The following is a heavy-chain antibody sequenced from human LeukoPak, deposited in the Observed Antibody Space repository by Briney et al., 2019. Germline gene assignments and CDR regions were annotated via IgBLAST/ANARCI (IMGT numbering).Heavy chain of an antibody. D-gene: IGHD5-12*01. Sequence: PGGSLSLSWAVSGSSVGRIYMSWVRQPPGKGLEWVSDIYSSGSTYYTDSVKGRFTISRDNSKNTLCPQMNSLRAEDTAVYYCARAVGYSGYVGAFDIWGQGTMVSVSS. CDR1: GSSVGRIY. V-gene: IGHV3-53*01. J-gene: IGHJ3*02. CDR3: ARAVGYSGYVGAFDI. CDR2: IYSSGST.